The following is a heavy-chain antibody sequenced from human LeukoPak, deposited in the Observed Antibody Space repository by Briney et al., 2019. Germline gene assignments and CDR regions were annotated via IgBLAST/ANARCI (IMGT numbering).Heavy chain of an antibody. J-gene: IGHJ6*02. D-gene: IGHD3-9*01. V-gene: IGHV4-39*07. Sequence: SETLSLTCTVSGGSISSSSYYWGWIRQPPGKGLEWIGSIYYSGSTYYNPSLKSRVTISVDTSKNQFSLKLSSVTAADTAVYYCAREVWLLNYGMDVWGQGTTVTVS. CDR2: IYYSGST. CDR3: AREVWLLNYGMDV. CDR1: GGSISSSSYY.